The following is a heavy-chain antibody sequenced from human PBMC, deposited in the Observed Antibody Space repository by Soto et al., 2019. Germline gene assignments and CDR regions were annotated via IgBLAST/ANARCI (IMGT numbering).Heavy chain of an antibody. J-gene: IGHJ6*02. CDR1: GYTFTSYD. CDR3: ARAIAAAGRGNGMDV. V-gene: IGHV1-69*06. D-gene: IGHD6-13*01. CDR2: IIPIFGTA. Sequence: SVKVSCKASGYTFTSYDINWVRQATGQGLEWMGGIIPIFGTANYAQKFQGRVTITADKSTSTAYMELSSLRSEDTAVYYCARAIAAAGRGNGMDVWGQGTTVTVSS.